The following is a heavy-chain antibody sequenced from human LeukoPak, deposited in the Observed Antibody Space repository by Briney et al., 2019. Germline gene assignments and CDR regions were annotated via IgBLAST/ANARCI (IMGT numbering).Heavy chain of an antibody. J-gene: IGHJ4*02. V-gene: IGHV3-53*01. CDR1: GFTVSSNY. CDR2: IYSGGST. D-gene: IGHD5-24*01. Sequence: SGGSLRLSCAASGFTVSSNYMSWLRQAPGKGLEWVSAIYSGGSTYYADSVKGRFTISRDNSKNTLYLQMNSLRAEDTAVYYCAREATITRFGYWGQGTLVTVSS. CDR3: AREATITRFGY.